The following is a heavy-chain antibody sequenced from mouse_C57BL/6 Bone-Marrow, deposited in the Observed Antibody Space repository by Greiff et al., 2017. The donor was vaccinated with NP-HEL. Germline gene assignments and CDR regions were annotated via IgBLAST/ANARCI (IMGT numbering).Heavy chain of an antibody. CDR1: GFTFTDYY. J-gene: IGHJ4*01. V-gene: IGHV7-3*01. CDR3: ARYRDYDVLYAMDY. CDR2: IRNKANGYTT. D-gene: IGHD2-4*01. Sequence: EVQGVESGGGLVQPGGSLSLSCAASGFTFTDYYMSWVRQPPGKALEWLGFIRNKANGYTTEYSASVKGRFTISRDNSQSILYLQMNALRAEDSATYYCARYRDYDVLYAMDYWGQGTSVTVSS.